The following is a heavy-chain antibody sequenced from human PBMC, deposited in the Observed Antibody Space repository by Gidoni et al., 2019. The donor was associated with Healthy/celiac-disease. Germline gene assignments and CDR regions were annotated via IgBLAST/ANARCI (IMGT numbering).Heavy chain of an antibody. CDR2: IIPIFGTA. D-gene: IGHD5-12*01. J-gene: IGHJ3*02. V-gene: IGHV1-69*01. CDR1: AGTFSSYA. Sequence: QVQLVQSGAEVKKPGSSVKVSCKASAGTFSSYAISWVRQAPGQGLEWMGGIIPIFGTANYAQKFQGRVTITADESTSTAYMELSSLRSEDTAVYYCARDKGARWLQLWAFDIWGQGTMVTVSS. CDR3: ARDKGARWLQLWAFDI.